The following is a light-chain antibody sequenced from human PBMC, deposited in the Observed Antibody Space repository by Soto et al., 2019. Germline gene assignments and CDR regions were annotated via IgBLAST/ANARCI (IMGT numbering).Light chain of an antibody. Sequence: DIILTQSPATLSLSPGERATLSCRASQSVSSSYLAWYQQKPGQAPRLLIYDASNRATGIPARFSGSGSGTDFTLTISSLEPEDFAVYYCQQRSNWPLTFGGGTKVDIK. CDR1: QSVSSSY. CDR3: QQRSNWPLT. V-gene: IGKV3D-20*02. J-gene: IGKJ4*01. CDR2: DAS.